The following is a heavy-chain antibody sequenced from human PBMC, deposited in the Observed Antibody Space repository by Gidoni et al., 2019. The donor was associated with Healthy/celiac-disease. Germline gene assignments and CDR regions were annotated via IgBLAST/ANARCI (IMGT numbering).Heavy chain of an antibody. J-gene: IGHJ4*02. V-gene: IGHV4-61*02. D-gene: IGHD6-13*01. CDR1: CGSISSGSYY. CDR3: ARGAAAGTEFDY. Sequence: QVQLQESGPGLVKPSQTLSLTCTVSCGSISSGSYYWSWIRQPAGKGLEWIGRIYTSGSTNYNPSLKSRVTMSVDTSKNQFSLKLSSVTAADTAVYYCARGAAAGTEFDYWGQGTLVTVSS. CDR2: IYTSGST.